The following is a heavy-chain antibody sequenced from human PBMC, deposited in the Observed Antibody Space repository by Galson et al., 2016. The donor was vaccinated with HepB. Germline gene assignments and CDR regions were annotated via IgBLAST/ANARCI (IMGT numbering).Heavy chain of an antibody. CDR3: ARGKEPHSYTYVYYVMDV. Sequence: SVKVSCKASGDTFSSYSVTWVRQAPGQGLEWMGRIIPILGVANYPQKFQGRVTITADKSSSTAYMQLNSLISEDTAVYYCARGKEPHSYTYVYYVMDVWGQGTAVTVSS. CDR1: GDTFSSYS. J-gene: IGHJ6*02. CDR2: IIPILGVA. V-gene: IGHV1-69*04. D-gene: IGHD3-16*01.